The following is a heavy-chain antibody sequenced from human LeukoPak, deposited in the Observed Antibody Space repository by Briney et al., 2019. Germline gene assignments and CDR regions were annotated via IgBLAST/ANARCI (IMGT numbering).Heavy chain of an antibody. Sequence: PSETLSLTCTVSGGSISSYYWSWIRQPPGKGLEWLGYIYYSGSTNYNPSLKSRVTISVDTSKNQFSLKLSSVTAADTAVYYCAREGIAVTGPTFDIWGQGTMVTVSS. D-gene: IGHD6-19*01. V-gene: IGHV4-59*01. CDR3: AREGIAVTGPTFDI. CDR2: IYYSGST. J-gene: IGHJ3*02. CDR1: GGSISSYY.